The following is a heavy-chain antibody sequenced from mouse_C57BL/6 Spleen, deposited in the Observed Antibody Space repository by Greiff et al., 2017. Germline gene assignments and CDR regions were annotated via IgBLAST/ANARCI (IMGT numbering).Heavy chain of an antibody. J-gene: IGHJ4*01. D-gene: IGHD2-1*01. CDR3: ARVVYGNYAMHY. V-gene: IGHV1-55*01. Sequence: VQLQQPGAELVKPGASVKMSCKASGYTFTSYWITWVKQRPGQGLEWIGDIYPGSGSTNYNEKFKSKATLTVDTSSSTSYMQLSILTSVDSAVSYCARVVYGNYAMHYWGQGTSVTVSS. CDR1: GYTFTSYW. CDR2: IYPGSGST.